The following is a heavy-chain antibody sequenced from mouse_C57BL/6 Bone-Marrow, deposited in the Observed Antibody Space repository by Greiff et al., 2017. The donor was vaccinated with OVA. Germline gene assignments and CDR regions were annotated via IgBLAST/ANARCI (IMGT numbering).Heavy chain of an antibody. V-gene: IGHV1-50*01. CDR3: ARDPNGDVGLAY. CDR1: GYTFTSYW. CDR2: IDPSDSYT. J-gene: IGHJ3*01. D-gene: IGHD4-1*01. Sequence: QVQLQQPGAELVKPGASVKLSCKASGYTFTSYWMQWVKQRPGQGLEWLGEIDPSDSYTNYNQKFKGKATLTVDTSSSTAYMQLSSLTSEDSAVYYCARDPNGDVGLAYWGQGTLVTVSA.